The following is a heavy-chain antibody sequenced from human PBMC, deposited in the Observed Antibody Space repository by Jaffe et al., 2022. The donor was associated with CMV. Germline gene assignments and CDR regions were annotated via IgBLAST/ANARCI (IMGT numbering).Heavy chain of an antibody. V-gene: IGHV3-21*01. CDR1: GFTFSSYS. J-gene: IGHJ4*02. CDR2: ISSSSSYI. D-gene: IGHD5-18*01. CDR3: APEYSYGPPADY. Sequence: EVQLVESGGGLVKPGGSLRLSCAASGFTFSSYSMNWVRQAPGKGLEWVSSISSSSSYIYYADSVKGRFTISRDNAKNSLYLQMNSLRAEDTAVYYCAPEYSYGPPADYWGQGTLVTVSS.